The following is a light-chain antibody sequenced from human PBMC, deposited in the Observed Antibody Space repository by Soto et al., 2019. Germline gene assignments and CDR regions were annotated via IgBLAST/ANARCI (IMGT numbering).Light chain of an antibody. Sequence: DIQMTQSPSTLSASVGDRVTITCRASQSIGSWLAWYQQTVGKAPKLLIYDASSLESGVPSRFSGSGSGTVFTLIISSLQPDDFATYYCQQYNSYPRTFGQGTKVEVK. V-gene: IGKV1-5*01. CDR2: DAS. CDR1: QSIGSW. J-gene: IGKJ1*01. CDR3: QQYNSYPRT.